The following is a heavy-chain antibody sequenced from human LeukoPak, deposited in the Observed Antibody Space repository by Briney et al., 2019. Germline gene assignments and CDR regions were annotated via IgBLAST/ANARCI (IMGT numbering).Heavy chain of an antibody. CDR3: ARGYSSGWSLMPDY. D-gene: IGHD6-19*01. CDR1: GGSISSYY. J-gene: IGHJ4*02. CDR2: IYYSGST. Sequence: SETLSLTCTVSGGSISSYYWSWLRQPPGEGLEWIGYIYYSGSTNYNPSLKSRVTISVDTSKNQFSLKLSSVTAADTAVYYCARGYSSGWSLMPDYWGQGTLVTVSS. V-gene: IGHV4-59*01.